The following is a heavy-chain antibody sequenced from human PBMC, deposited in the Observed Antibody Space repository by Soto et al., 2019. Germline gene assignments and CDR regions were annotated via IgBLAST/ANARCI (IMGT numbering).Heavy chain of an antibody. J-gene: IGHJ6*02. CDR1: GGSISSKSYS. V-gene: IGHV4-39*01. Sequence: SETLSLTCRVSGGSISSKSYSWGWIRQPPGKGLEWIGTFYYSENTYYNPSLKSRVTISVDTSKNQFSLKLSSVTAADTAVYYCAKLAGYCSGNSRHGDYAMAVWGQGTTVTVSS. CDR3: AKLAGYCSGNSRHGDYAMAV. D-gene: IGHD2-2*01. CDR2: FYYSENT.